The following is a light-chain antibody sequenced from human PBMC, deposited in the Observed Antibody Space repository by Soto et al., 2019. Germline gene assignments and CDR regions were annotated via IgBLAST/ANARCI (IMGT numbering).Light chain of an antibody. Sequence: KVMTPSPATLSVSPGDRATLSCRASQSVSSNLAWYQQKPGQAPRLLIYGASSRATGIPVRFSGSGSGTEFTLTISSLQSEDFAVYYCQQYNNWPLTFGQGTRPEI. CDR3: QQYNNWPLT. V-gene: IGKV3-15*01. CDR2: GAS. J-gene: IGKJ5*01. CDR1: QSVSSN.